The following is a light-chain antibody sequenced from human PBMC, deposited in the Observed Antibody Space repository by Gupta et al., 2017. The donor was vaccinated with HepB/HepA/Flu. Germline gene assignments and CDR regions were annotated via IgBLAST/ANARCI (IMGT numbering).Light chain of an antibody. V-gene: IGKV1-17*01. CDR1: QGIRDD. J-gene: IGKJ5*01. CDR2: SAS. CDR3: QQQNCSPLT. Sequence: DIQMTQSPSSLSASVGDRVTITCRASQGIRDDLSWYQQKPGRAPKRLIYSASRVQNGVPSRFSGSGSGTEYTLTISSRQPEDSAIYYCQQQNCSPLTFGQGTRVDI.